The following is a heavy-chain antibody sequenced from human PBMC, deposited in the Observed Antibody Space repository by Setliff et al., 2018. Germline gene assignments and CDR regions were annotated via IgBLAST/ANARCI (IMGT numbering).Heavy chain of an antibody. V-gene: IGHV4-61*02. CDR1: GGSISSGSYY. Sequence: PSETLSLTCAVSGGSISSGSYYWSWIRQPAGKGLEWVGRLHTSGSIDYNPSLKGRVTISVDTSKNQFSLRLRSVTAADTAVYFCARDNTMVGATDYWGLGTLVTVSS. CDR3: ARDNTMVGATDY. D-gene: IGHD1-26*01. J-gene: IGHJ4*02. CDR2: LHTSGSI.